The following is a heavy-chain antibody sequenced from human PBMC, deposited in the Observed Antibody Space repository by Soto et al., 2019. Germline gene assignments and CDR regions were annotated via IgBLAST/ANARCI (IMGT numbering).Heavy chain of an antibody. CDR3: AREAGAGYYGMDV. J-gene: IGHJ6*02. CDR2: IYYSGGT. V-gene: IGHV4-59*01. CDR1: GGSISSYY. Sequence: QVQLQESGPGLVKPSETLSLTCTVSGGSISSYYWSWIRQPPGKGLEWIGYIYYSGGTNYNPSLKSRVTISVATSKNQFSMKLSSVTAADTAVYYCAREAGAGYYGMDVWGQGTTVTVSS. D-gene: IGHD3-10*01.